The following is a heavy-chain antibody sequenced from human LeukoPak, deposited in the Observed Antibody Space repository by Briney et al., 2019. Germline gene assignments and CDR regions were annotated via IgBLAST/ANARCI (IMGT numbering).Heavy chain of an antibody. D-gene: IGHD3-10*01. Sequence: PSETLSLTCTVSGGSISSYYWSWIRQPPGKGLEWIGYIYYSGSTNYNPSLKSRVTISVDTSKNQFSLKLSSVTAADTAVYYCASLYYGSGGFDYWGQGTLVTVSS. V-gene: IGHV4-59*01. CDR1: GGSISSYY. CDR2: IYYSGST. J-gene: IGHJ4*02. CDR3: ASLYYGSGGFDY.